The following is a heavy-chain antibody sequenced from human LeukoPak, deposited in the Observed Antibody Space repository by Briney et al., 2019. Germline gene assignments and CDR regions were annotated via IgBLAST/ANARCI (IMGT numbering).Heavy chain of an antibody. J-gene: IGHJ3*02. CDR2: VYHSGSA. Sequence: KPSETLSLTCAVSGYSISRGSYWGWIRQPPGKGLEWIGSVYHSGSACYDPSLKSRVTISVDTSKNQFSLKLTSVTAADTAVYYCAVGLHSGQFAFDIWGQGTMVTVSS. CDR1: GYSISRGSY. D-gene: IGHD5-24*01. CDR3: AVGLHSGQFAFDI. V-gene: IGHV4-38-2*01.